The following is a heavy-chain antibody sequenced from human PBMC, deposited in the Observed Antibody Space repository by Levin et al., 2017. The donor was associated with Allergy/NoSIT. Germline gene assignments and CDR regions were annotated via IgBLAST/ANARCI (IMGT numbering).Heavy chain of an antibody. J-gene: IGHJ3*02. CDR2: ISYDGSNK. CDR3: AKLLFHDAFDI. V-gene: IGHV3-30*18. CDR1: GFTFSSYG. D-gene: IGHD2-21*01. Sequence: GESLKISCAASGFTFSSYGMHWVRQAPGKGLEWVAVISYDGSNKYYADSVKGRFTISRDNSKNTLYLQMNSLRAEDTAVYYCAKLLFHDAFDIWGQGTMVTVSS.